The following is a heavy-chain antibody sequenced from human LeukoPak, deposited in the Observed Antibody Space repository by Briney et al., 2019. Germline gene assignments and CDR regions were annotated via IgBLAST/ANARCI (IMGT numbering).Heavy chain of an antibody. V-gene: IGHV3-7*01. CDR1: GFTFSGYW. Sequence: GSLRLSCAASGFTFSGYWMSWVRQAPGKGLEWVANINQGGSEKNYVDSVKGRLTISRDNAKNSLYLQMNSLRAEDKAVYFCARDSLGSGSYYDYWGQGTLVTVSS. CDR2: INQGGSEK. D-gene: IGHD3-10*01. J-gene: IGHJ4*02. CDR3: ARDSLGSGSYYDY.